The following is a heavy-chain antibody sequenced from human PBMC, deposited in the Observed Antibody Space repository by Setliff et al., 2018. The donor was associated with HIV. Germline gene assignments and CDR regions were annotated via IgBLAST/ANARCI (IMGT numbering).Heavy chain of an antibody. J-gene: IGHJ4*02. D-gene: IGHD2-8*01. V-gene: IGHV1-69*06. Sequence: SVKVSCKASGGNFTSYCIGWVRQAPGQGLEWMGRIFPVFGAAHYTQNFQGRVTLTADKSTSTSSMEMSSLTYEDTAVYVCARSFNGLTFDSWGPGTLVTVSS. CDR3: ARSFNGLTFDS. CDR2: IFPVFGAA. CDR1: GGNFTSYC.